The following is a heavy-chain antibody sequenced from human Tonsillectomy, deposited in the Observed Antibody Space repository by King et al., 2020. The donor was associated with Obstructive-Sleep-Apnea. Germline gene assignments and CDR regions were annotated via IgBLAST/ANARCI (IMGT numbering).Heavy chain of an antibody. V-gene: IGHV4-34*01. CDR2: INHSGST. CDR3: ARLMAAAGTNYYYDMDV. CDR1: GGSFSDFY. J-gene: IGHJ6*02. D-gene: IGHD6-13*01. Sequence: VQLQQWGAGLLKTSETLSLTCAVYGGSFSDFYWSWIRQPPGKGLEWIGEINHSGSTNYNPSLKSRVTISVDTSKIQFSLKLSSVTAADTAAYYCARLMAAAGTNYYYDMDVWGQGTTVTVSS.